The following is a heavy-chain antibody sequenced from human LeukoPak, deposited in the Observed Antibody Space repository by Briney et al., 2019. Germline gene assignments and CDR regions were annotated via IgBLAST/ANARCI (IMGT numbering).Heavy chain of an antibody. CDR1: GGSISSSSYY. Sequence: SETLSLTCTVSGGSISSSSYYWGWIRQPPGKGLEWIGSIYYSGSTYYNPSLKSRVTISVDTSKNQFSLKLSSVTAADTAVYYCARDLRGDYWGPGTLVTVSS. V-gene: IGHV4-39*02. J-gene: IGHJ4*02. CDR2: IYYSGST. CDR3: ARDLRGDY.